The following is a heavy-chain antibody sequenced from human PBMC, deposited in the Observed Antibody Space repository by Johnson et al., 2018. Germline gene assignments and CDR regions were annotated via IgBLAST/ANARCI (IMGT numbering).Heavy chain of an antibody. Sequence: VQLVQSGGGLVQTGGSLRLSCAASGFTFSDYIMTWVRQAPGKGLEWVSYIRTNSVTMYNADSVKGRFTISRDNAKNSLYLQMNSLRDEDTAGYYCARRFARGDAFDLWGQGTMVTVSS. CDR1: GFTFSDYI. CDR3: ARRFARGDAFDL. V-gene: IGHV3-48*02. J-gene: IGHJ3*01. CDR2: IRTNSVTM. D-gene: IGHD3-3*01.